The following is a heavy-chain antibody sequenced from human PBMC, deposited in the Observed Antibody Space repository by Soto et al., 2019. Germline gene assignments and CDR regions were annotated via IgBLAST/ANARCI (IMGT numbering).Heavy chain of an antibody. Sequence: SETLSLTCAVSGYSISSGYYWGWIRQPPGKGLEWIGSIYHSGTTYDNPSLKSRVSLSVDMSKNQFSLKLSSVTAADTAVYYCARLLYDSRGYYYFDYWGQGILVTVSS. CDR3: ARLLYDSRGYYYFDY. J-gene: IGHJ4*02. CDR1: GYSISSGYY. CDR2: IYHSGTT. D-gene: IGHD3-22*01. V-gene: IGHV4-38-2*01.